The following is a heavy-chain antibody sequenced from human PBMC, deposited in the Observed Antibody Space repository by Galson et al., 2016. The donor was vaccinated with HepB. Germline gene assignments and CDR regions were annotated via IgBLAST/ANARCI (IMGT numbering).Heavy chain of an antibody. CDR3: VRDHSVVPTTAYNWFDP. CDR1: GFAFSSHW. D-gene: IGHD4-23*01. J-gene: IGHJ5*02. CDR2: LNSDGTIS. V-gene: IGHV3-74*01. Sequence: SLRLSCAASGFAFSSHWMHWVRQDLGKGLVWVSRLNSDGTISNYADSVKGRFTISRDNAKNTLYLQMNSLRAADTAVYFCVRDHSVVPTTAYNWFDPWGRGTLVTVSS.